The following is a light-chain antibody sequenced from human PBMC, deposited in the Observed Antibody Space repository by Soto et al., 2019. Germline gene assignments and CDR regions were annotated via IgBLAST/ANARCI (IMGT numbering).Light chain of an antibody. J-gene: IGKJ1*01. V-gene: IGKV3-20*01. Sequence: EIVLTQSPGTLSLSPGERATLSCSASQSVSSSYLAWYQQKPGQAPSLLIYGASSRATGIPDRFSGSGSGTDFTLTISRLEPEDFAVYFCQQYSNSPQTFGQGTKVDIK. CDR3: QQYSNSPQT. CDR1: QSVSSSY. CDR2: GAS.